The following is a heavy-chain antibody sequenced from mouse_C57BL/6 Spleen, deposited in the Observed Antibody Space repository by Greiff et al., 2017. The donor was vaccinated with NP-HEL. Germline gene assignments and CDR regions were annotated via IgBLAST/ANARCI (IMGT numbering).Heavy chain of an antibody. CDR3: ARYYDYDGWYFDV. CDR2: IDPANGNT. Sequence: EVKLKESVAELVRPGASVKLSCTASGFNIKNTYMHWVKQRPEQGLEWIGRIDPANGNTKYAPKFQGKATITADTSSNTAYLQLSSLTSEDTAIYYCARYYDYDGWYFDVWGTGTTVTVSS. J-gene: IGHJ1*03. D-gene: IGHD2-4*01. V-gene: IGHV14-3*01. CDR1: GFNIKNTY.